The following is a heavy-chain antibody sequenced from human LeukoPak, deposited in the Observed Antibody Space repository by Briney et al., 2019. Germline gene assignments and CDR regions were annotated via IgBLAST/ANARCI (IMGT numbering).Heavy chain of an antibody. D-gene: IGHD5-12*01. CDR2: IIPILGLA. Sequence: SVKVSCKASGGTFSSYAISWVRQAPGQGLEWMGRIIPILGLASYAQKFQGRVTITADKSTSTAYMELSSLRSEDTAVYYCARPATSGYEGFDYWGQGTLVTVSS. J-gene: IGHJ4*02. CDR1: GGTFSSYA. CDR3: ARPATSGYEGFDY. V-gene: IGHV1-69*04.